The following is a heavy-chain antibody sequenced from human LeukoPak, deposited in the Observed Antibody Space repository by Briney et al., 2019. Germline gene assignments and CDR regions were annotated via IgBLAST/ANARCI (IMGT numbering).Heavy chain of an antibody. Sequence: GASVKVSCKASGYTFTGCYMHWVRQAPGQGLEWIGWINPNSGGTNYAQKFQGRVTMTRDTSISTAYMELSRLRSDDTAVYYCARGDYVWGSYLPTYYFDYWGQGTLVTVSS. CDR3: ARGDYVWGSYLPTYYFDY. J-gene: IGHJ4*02. V-gene: IGHV1-2*02. CDR2: INPNSGGT. D-gene: IGHD3-16*02. CDR1: GYTFTGCY.